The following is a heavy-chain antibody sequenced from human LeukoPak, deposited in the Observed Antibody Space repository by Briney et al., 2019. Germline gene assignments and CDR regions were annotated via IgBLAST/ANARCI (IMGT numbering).Heavy chain of an antibody. V-gene: IGHV4-59*01. CDR3: ARAAAMVSIDY. J-gene: IGHJ4*02. D-gene: IGHD2-2*01. CDR1: GGSISSYY. Sequence: SETLSLTCTVSGGSISSYYWSWIRQSPGKGLEWIGYIYYSGSTNYNPSLKSRVTISVDTSKNQFSLKLSSVTAADTAVYYCARAAAMVSIDYWGQGTLVTVSS. CDR2: IYYSGST.